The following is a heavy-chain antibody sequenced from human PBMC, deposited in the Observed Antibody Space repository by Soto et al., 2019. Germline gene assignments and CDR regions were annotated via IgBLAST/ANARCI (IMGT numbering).Heavy chain of an antibody. CDR1: GYTFTTHG. CDR2: ISTSSHNT. Sequence: QVQLVQSGAEVKRPGASVKVSCKASGYTFTTHGISWVRQAPGKGLEWMGWISTSSHNTDYPQRLQGRVTMTTDTSTRTAYMELRSLRTDDTAVYYCVRDVNHAFDIWGQGTMVTVSS. CDR3: VRDVNHAFDI. J-gene: IGHJ3*02. V-gene: IGHV1-18*01.